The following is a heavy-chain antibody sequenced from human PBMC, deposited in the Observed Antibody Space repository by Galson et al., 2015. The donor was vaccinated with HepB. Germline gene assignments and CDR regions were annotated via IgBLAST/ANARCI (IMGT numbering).Heavy chain of an antibody. J-gene: IGHJ4*02. Sequence: SLRLSCAASGFTFDDYATHWVRQAPGKGLEWVSGISWNSGSIGYADSVKGRFTISRDNAKNSLYLQMNSLRAEDTALYYCAKDTQPKYSSSSWEDYWGQGTLVTVSS. CDR2: ISWNSGSI. D-gene: IGHD6-6*01. CDR3: AKDTQPKYSSSSWEDY. CDR1: GFTFDDYA. V-gene: IGHV3-9*01.